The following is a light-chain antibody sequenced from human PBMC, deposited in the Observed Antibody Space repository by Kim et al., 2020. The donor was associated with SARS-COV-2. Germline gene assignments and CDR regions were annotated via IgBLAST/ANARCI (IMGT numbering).Light chain of an antibody. CDR3: QQSYSTPPIT. CDR1: QSISTY. CDR2: AAS. V-gene: IGKV1-39*01. Sequence: SVGDRVTITCRASQSISTYLNWYHHKPGKAPKLLIYAASSLQSGVPSRFSGRGSGTNFTLTITSLQPEDFATYYCQQSYSTPPITFGQGTRLEIK. J-gene: IGKJ5*01.